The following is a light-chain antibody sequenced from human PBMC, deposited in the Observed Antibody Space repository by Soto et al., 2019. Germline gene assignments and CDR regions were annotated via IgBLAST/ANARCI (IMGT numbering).Light chain of an antibody. Sequence: DIQMTQSPSSLSASVGDRVTITCRASQGIRNFLAWYQQKPGKVPKLLIYDATTLQSGVPSRFRGSGSGTDCTLTISSLQPEDVAIYYGQKYNSAPLTVGGGTKVEIK. CDR1: QGIRNF. V-gene: IGKV1-27*01. CDR3: QKYNSAPLT. CDR2: DAT. J-gene: IGKJ4*01.